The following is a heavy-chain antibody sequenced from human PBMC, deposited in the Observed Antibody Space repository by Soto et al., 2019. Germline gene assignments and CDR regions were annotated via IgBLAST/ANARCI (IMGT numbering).Heavy chain of an antibody. CDR2: IYYSGST. CDR1: GGSISSYY. D-gene: IGHD2-2*03. J-gene: IGHJ4*02. Sequence: SETLSLTCTVSGGSISSYYWSWIRQPPGKGLEWIGYIYYSGSTNYNPSLKSRVTISVDTSKNQFSLKLSSVTAADTAVYYCARVGSNPFFDDWGQGTLVTVSS. CDR3: ARVGSNPFFDD. V-gene: IGHV4-59*01.